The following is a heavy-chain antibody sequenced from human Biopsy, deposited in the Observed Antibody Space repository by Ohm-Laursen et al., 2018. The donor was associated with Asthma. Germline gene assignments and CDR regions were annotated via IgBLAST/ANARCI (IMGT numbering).Heavy chain of an antibody. CDR3: ARKAGSCISRTCYSLDF. J-gene: IGHJ4*02. CDR2: INAGNGNT. V-gene: IGHV1-69*01. CDR1: GGTFNTYV. D-gene: IGHD2-2*01. Sequence: SSVKVSCKSLGGTFNTYVIGWVRQAPGQGLEWMGWINAGNGNTKYSQKFQGRVTITADDSTSTVYMELSSLRSEDTAVYYCARKAGSCISRTCYSLDFWGQGTLATVSS.